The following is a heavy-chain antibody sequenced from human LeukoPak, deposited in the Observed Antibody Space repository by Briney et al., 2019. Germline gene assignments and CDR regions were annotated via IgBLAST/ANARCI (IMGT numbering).Heavy chain of an antibody. V-gene: IGHV4-59*01. Sequence: SETLSLTCTVSGGSISSYYWSWIRQPPGKGLEWIGYIYYSGSTNYNPSLKSRVTISVDTSQNQFSLKLSSVTAADTAVYYCARSGRGYSYGYDYWGQGTLVTVSS. CDR2: IYYSGST. J-gene: IGHJ4*02. D-gene: IGHD5-18*01. CDR3: ARSGRGYSYGYDY. CDR1: GGSISSYY.